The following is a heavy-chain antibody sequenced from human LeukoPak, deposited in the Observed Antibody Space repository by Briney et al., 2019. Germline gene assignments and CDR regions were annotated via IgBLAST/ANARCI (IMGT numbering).Heavy chain of an antibody. J-gene: IGHJ4*02. V-gene: IGHV3-15*01. D-gene: IGHD3-10*01. Sequence: GGSLRLSCAASGFTFRNAWMSWVRQAPEKGLEWVGRIKSKNNGGTTDYAAPVTGRFTISRDDSRNTLYLQMNSLKTEDTGVYYCTTGSTSDYGSGSYTTIDYWGQGTLVTVSS. CDR3: TTGSTSDYGSGSYTTIDY. CDR1: GFTFRNAW. CDR2: IKSKNNGGTT.